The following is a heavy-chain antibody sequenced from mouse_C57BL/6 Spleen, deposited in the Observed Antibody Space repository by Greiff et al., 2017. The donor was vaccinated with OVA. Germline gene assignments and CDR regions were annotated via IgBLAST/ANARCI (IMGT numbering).Heavy chain of an antibody. CDR1: GYSITSGYY. D-gene: IGHD1-1*01. CDR2: ISYDGSN. Sequence: QSGPGLVKPSQSLSLTCSVTGYSITSGYYWNWIRQFPGNKLEWMGYISYDGSNNYNPSLKNRISITRDTSKNQFFLKLNSVTTEDTATYYCARDYVSSFDYWGQGTTLTVSS. V-gene: IGHV3-6*01. J-gene: IGHJ2*01. CDR3: ARDYVSSFDY.